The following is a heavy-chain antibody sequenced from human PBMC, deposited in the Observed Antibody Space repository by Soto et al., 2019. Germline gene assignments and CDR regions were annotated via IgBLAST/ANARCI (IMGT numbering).Heavy chain of an antibody. J-gene: IGHJ4*02. Sequence: QVQLVQSGAEVKKPGASVKVSCKASGYTFTSYGISWVRQAPGQGLEWMGWISAYNGNTNYAQKLQGRVTMTTDTPRSTAYMELSSLRSDDTAVYYCARAFGYDYGDYHGSFLGYWGQGTLVTVSS. CDR2: ISAYNGNT. CDR1: GYTFTSYG. V-gene: IGHV1-18*01. D-gene: IGHD4-17*01. CDR3: ARAFGYDYGDYHGSFLGY.